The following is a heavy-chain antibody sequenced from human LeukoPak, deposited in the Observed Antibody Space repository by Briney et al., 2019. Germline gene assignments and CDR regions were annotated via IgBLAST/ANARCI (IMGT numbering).Heavy chain of an antibody. Sequence: ASVKVSCKASGYTFTDYYIHWVRQAPGQGLEGMGWINPSNGGTNFAQEFQGRVTMTRDTSISTAYMELSRLTSDDTAVYYCARVGYFGSGSYCPYWGQGTLVTVSS. V-gene: IGHV1-2*02. D-gene: IGHD3-10*01. CDR3: ARVGYFGSGSYCPY. CDR1: GYTFTDYY. CDR2: INPSNGGT. J-gene: IGHJ4*02.